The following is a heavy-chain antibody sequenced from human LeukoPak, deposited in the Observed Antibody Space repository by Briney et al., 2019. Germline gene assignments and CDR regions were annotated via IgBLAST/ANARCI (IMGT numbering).Heavy chain of an antibody. CDR1: GFTFSSYW. V-gene: IGHV3-7*01. D-gene: IGHD5-18*01. Sequence: GGSLRLSCAASGFTFSSYWMSWVRQAPGKGLEWVANIKQDGSEKYYVDSVKGRFTISRDNAKNSLYLQMNSLRAEDTAVCYCARVLRGYSYASTGTYYYYYMDVWGKGTTVTISS. CDR3: ARVLRGYSYASTGTYYYYYMDV. CDR2: IKQDGSEK. J-gene: IGHJ6*03.